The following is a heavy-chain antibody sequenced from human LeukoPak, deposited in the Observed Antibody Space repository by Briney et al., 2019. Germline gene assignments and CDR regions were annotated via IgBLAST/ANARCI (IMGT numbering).Heavy chain of an antibody. CDR1: GFTFSSYA. CDR3: AKAGNGDHDFWSGFAHYYYYMDV. Sequence: GGSLRLSCAASGFTFSSYAMSWVRQAPGKGLEWVSAISGSGGSTYYADSVKGRFTISRDNSKNTLYLQMNSLRAEDTAVYYCAKAGNGDHDFWSGFAHYYYYMDVWGKGTTVTVSS. D-gene: IGHD3-3*01. CDR2: ISGSGGST. J-gene: IGHJ6*03. V-gene: IGHV3-23*01.